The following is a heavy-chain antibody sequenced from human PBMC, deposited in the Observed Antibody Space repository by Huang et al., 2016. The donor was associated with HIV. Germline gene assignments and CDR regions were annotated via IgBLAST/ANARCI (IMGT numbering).Heavy chain of an antibody. V-gene: IGHV1-18*01. D-gene: IGHD3-22*01. CDR1: GYTFTNYV. Sequence: QVQLVQSGAEVKKHGASVKVSCKASGYTFTNYVISWVRQAPGQGLEWMGGISAYNGNANYAQKVQGRVTMTTDTSTTTVYMELRNLRSDDTAVYYCATDYFDSSGNGAFDIWGQGTMVTVSS. CDR2: ISAYNGNA. J-gene: IGHJ3*02. CDR3: ATDYFDSSGNGAFDI.